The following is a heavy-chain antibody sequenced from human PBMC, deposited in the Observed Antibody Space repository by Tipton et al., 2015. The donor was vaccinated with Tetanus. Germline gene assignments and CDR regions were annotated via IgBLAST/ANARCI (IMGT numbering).Heavy chain of an antibody. CDR3: ARDSYYSSRWSFADY. CDR1: GGSSHSYF. V-gene: IGHV4-4*07. J-gene: IGHJ4*02. D-gene: IGHD6-19*01. Sequence: GLVKPSETLSLSCTVSGGSSHSYFWSWIRQSAGRGLEWIGRIYSGGSTNYNPSLKSRVTMSMDTSKNQLSLKLKSVTVADTAVYYCARDSYYSSRWSFADYWGQGTLVTVSS. CDR2: IYSGGST.